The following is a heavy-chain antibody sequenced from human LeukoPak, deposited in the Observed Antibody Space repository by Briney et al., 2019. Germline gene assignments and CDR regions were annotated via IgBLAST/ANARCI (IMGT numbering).Heavy chain of an antibody. CDR1: GFTIGNHG. V-gene: IGHV3-30*18. CDR3: AKDWGGSGWYNWFDP. D-gene: IGHD6-19*01. Sequence: GGSLRLSCAVSGFTIGNHGVHWVRQAPGKGLEWVAMISHDGKSQYYVDSVKGRLTISRDNSYNTLYLQMNSLRVEDTGVYYCAKDWGGSGWYNWFDPWGQGTLVTVSS. CDR2: ISHDGKSQ. J-gene: IGHJ5*02.